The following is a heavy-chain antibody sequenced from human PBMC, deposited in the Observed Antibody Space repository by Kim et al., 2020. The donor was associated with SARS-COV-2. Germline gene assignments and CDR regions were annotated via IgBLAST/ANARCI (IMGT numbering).Heavy chain of an antibody. CDR2: INEGGSEN. Sequence: GGSLRLSCAASGFTFSSYWMTWVRQAPGKGLEWVAYINEGGSENYYVDSVKGRFTISRDNAKNSLYLHLNSLRAEDTAVYYCARYVRLLDHWGQGTLVTV. CDR3: ARYVRLLDH. D-gene: IGHD4-17*01. V-gene: IGHV3-7*03. CDR1: GFTFSSYW. J-gene: IGHJ5*02.